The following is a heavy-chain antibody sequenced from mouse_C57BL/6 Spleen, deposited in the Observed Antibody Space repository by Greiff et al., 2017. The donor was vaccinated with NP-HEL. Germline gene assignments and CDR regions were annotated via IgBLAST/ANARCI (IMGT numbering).Heavy chain of an antibody. CDR1: GYTFTSYW. CDR2: IHPNSGST. CDR3: ARSIYDGPYYFDY. V-gene: IGHV1-64*01. J-gene: IGHJ2*01. Sequence: QVQLQQPGAELVKPGASVKLSCKASGYTFTSYWMHWVKQRPGQGLEWLGMIHPNSGSTNYNEKFKSKATLTVDKSSSTAYMQLSSLTSEDSAVYYCARSIYDGPYYFDYWGQGTTLTVSS. D-gene: IGHD2-3*01.